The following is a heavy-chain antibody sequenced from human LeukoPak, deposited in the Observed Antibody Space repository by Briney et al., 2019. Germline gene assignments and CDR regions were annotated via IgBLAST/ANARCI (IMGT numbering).Heavy chain of an antibody. CDR3: ARIKMVRGAVNWFDP. Sequence: GESLKISCKGSGYSFTSYWIGWVRQMPGKGLGWMGIIYPGDSDTRYSPSFQGQVTISADKSISTAYLQWSSLKASDTAMYYCARIKMVRGAVNWFDPWGQGTLVTVSS. J-gene: IGHJ5*02. V-gene: IGHV5-51*01. CDR2: IYPGDSDT. D-gene: IGHD3-10*01. CDR1: GYSFTSYW.